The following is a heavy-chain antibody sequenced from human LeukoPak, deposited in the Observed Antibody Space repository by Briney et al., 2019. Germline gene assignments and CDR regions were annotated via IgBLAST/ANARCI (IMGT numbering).Heavy chain of an antibody. D-gene: IGHD1-26*01. J-gene: IGHJ6*02. CDR3: ARGAPYYYYGMDV. CDR2: IYYSGST. CDR1: GGSISSYY. V-gene: IGHV4-59*01. Sequence: NSSETLSLTCTVSGGSISSYYWSWIRQPPGKGLEWIGYIYYSGSTNYNPSLKSRVTISVDTSKNQFSLKLSSVTAADTAVYYCARGAPYYYYGMDVWGQGTTVTVSS.